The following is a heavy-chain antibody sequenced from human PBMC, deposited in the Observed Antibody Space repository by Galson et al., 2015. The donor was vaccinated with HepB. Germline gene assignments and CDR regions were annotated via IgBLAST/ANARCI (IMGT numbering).Heavy chain of an antibody. D-gene: IGHD3-9*01. CDR1: GYTLTELS. CDR3: ATGVLVSPRGFDY. Sequence: SVKVSCKVSGYTLTELSMHWVRRAPGKGLEWMGGFDPEDGETIYAQKFQGRVTMTEDTSTDTAYMELSSLRSEDTAVYYCATGVLVSPRGFDYWGQGTLVTVSS. CDR2: FDPEDGET. V-gene: IGHV1-24*01. J-gene: IGHJ4*02.